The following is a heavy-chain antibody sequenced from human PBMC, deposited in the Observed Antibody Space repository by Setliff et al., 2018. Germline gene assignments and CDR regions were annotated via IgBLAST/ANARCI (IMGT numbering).Heavy chain of an antibody. CDR1: GYTFTDYG. D-gene: IGHD1-7*01. Sequence: ASVKVSCKTSGYTFTDYGITWVRQAPGQGLEWMGWISAHTGNTYYTPKLHGRVTLTTDTSTSTAYMELTSLGSDDTAVYYCSRLVRYCTRTKNYFGPWGQGTLVTVSS. CDR2: ISAHTGNT. CDR3: SRLVRYCTRTKNYFGP. J-gene: IGHJ5*02. V-gene: IGHV1-18*01.